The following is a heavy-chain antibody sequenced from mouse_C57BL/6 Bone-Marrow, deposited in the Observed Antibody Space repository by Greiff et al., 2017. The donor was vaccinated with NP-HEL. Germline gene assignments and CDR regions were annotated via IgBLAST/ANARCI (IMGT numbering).Heavy chain of an antibody. CDR2: ISNLAYSI. CDR1: GFTFSDYG. V-gene: IGHV5-15*01. Sequence: EVQRVESGGGLVQPGGSLKLSCAASGFTFSDYGMAWVRQAPRKGPEWVAFISNLAYSIYYADTVTGRFTISRENAKNTLYLEMSRLRSEDTAMYYCARLYGSSYDWYFDVWGTGTTVTVSS. D-gene: IGHD1-1*01. J-gene: IGHJ1*03. CDR3: ARLYGSSYDWYFDV.